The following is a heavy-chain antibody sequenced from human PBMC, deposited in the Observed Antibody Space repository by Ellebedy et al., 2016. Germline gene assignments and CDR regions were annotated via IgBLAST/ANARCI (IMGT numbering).Heavy chain of an antibody. CDR2: ISGAGYTT. CDR1: GFTFSDFF. Sequence: GESLKISXVASGFTFSDFFMTWIRRAPGKGLEWVATISGAGYTTFSADSVKGRFTISRDNSRDTLYLQMNSLRAEDTAVYYCYYGHYSASWGQGTLVTVSS. D-gene: IGHD4-17*01. J-gene: IGHJ4*02. CDR3: YYGHYSAS. V-gene: IGHV3-23*01.